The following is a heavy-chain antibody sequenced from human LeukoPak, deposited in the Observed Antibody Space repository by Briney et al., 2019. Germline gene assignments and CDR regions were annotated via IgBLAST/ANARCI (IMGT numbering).Heavy chain of an antibody. D-gene: IGHD5-24*01. CDR2: ISYDGTNK. V-gene: IGHV3-30-3*01. CDR3: ARSGRDGYNWDAFDI. J-gene: IGHJ3*02. Sequence: GGSLRLSCAASGFTFNTYAMHWVRQAPGKGLEWVAIISYDGTNKYYADSVKGRFTISRDNAKNSLHLQMNSLRAEDTAVYYCARSGRDGYNWDAFDIWGQGTMVTISS. CDR1: GFTFNTYA.